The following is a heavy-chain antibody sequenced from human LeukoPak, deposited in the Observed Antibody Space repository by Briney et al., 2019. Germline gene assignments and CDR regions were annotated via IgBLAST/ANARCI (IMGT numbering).Heavy chain of an antibody. CDR2: IYSAGST. CDR1: GFTVGNNY. V-gene: IGHV3-66*01. J-gene: IGHJ4*02. D-gene: IGHD4-17*01. CDR3: AKERRALYGDPFDY. Sequence: GGSLRLSCAASGFTVGNNYMSWVRQAPGKGLEWVSLIYSAGSTYYADSVRGRFTISRDSSKNTLFLQLNSLRAEDTAVYYCAKERRALYGDPFDYWGQGTLVTVSS.